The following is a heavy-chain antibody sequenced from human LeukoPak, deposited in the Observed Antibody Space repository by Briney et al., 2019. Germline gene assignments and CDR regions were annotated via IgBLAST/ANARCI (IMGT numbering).Heavy chain of an antibody. J-gene: IGHJ4*02. Sequence: GGSLRLSCAASGFTFSSYAVSWVRQAPGKGLEWVSTLSGSGGSTYYADSVKGRFTISRDNSKNTLYLQMNSLRAEDTAVYYCARDLFPEGLDYWGQGTLVTVSS. CDR2: LSGSGGST. CDR3: ARDLFPEGLDY. CDR1: GFTFSSYA. V-gene: IGHV3-23*01. D-gene: IGHD2-21*01.